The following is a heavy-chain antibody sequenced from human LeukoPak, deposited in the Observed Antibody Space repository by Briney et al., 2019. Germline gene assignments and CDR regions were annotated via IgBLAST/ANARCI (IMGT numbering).Heavy chain of an antibody. CDR3: VKQWLRNAFDL. J-gene: IGHJ3*01. D-gene: IGHD3-22*01. V-gene: IGHV4-59*01. Sequence: SETLSLTCTVSGDSISSYYWSWIRQPPGKGLEWIGYIYYSGSTNSNPSLKSRVTISVDTSKNQFSLKLRSVTAADTAVYYCVKQWLRNAFDLWGQGTMVTVSS. CDR2: IYYSGST. CDR1: GDSISSYY.